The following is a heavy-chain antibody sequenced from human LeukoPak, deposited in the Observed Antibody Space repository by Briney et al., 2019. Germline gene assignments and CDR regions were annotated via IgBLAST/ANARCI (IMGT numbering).Heavy chain of an antibody. CDR3: ARGLDYGSGSTYNWFDP. V-gene: IGHV1-8*01. CDR1: GYNVTSYG. Sequence: ASVKVSCKASGYNVTSYGINWVRQAAGQGLEWMGWMNPNSGNTDYAQEFQGRVTVTRNTSISTAYMELSSLRSEDTAVYYCARGLDYGSGSTYNWFDPWGQGTLVTISS. J-gene: IGHJ5*02. D-gene: IGHD3-10*01. CDR2: MNPNSGNT.